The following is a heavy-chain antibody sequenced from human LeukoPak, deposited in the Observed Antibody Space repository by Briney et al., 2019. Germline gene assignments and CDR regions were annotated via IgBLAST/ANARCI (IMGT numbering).Heavy chain of an antibody. D-gene: IGHD3-10*01. CDR1: GFSFSSYA. V-gene: IGHV3-30-3*01. J-gene: IGHJ4*02. CDR2: ISYDETNK. CDR3: ARGDHIIMIRGQDF. Sequence: GGSLRLSCAASGFSFSSYAMHWVRQAPGKGLEWVAVISYDETNKYYADSVKGRFTISRDNSQNILYLQMNSLRAEDTAVYYCARGDHIIMIRGQDFWGQGTPVTVSS.